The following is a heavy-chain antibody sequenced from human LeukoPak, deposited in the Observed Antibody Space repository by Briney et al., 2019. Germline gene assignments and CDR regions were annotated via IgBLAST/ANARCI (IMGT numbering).Heavy chain of an antibody. J-gene: IGHJ4*02. D-gene: IGHD3-16*02. CDR2: INHSGST. CDR1: GGSISGYY. CDR3: ARGPRLYDYVWGSYRYNGYFDY. V-gene: IGHV4-34*01. Sequence: PSETLSLTCTVSGGSISGYYWSWIRQPPGKGLEWIGEINHSGSTNYNPSLKSRVTISVDTSKNQFSLKLSSVTAADTAVYYCARGPRLYDYVWGSYRYNGYFDYWGQGTLVTVSS.